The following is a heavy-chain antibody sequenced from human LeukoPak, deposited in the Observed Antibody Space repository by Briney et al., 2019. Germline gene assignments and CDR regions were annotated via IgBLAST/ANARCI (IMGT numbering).Heavy chain of an antibody. J-gene: IGHJ4*02. CDR2: INHSGST. D-gene: IGHD2-2*01. V-gene: IGHV4-34*01. CDR1: GGSISSYY. CDR3: ARGGYCSSTSCSGFDY. Sequence: PSETLSLTCTVSGGSISSYYWSWIRQPPGKGLEWIGEINHSGSTNYNPSLKSRVTISVDTSKNQFSLKLSSVTAADTAVYYCARGGYCSSTSCSGFDYWGQGTLVTVSS.